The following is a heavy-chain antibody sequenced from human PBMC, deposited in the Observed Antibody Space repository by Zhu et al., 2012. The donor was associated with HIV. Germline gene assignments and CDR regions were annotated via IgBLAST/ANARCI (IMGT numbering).Heavy chain of an antibody. J-gene: IGHJ4*02. CDR2: ISHNSGHT. CDR3: AKDRPLQYCSGGSCYDLDY. V-gene: IGHV3-23*01. D-gene: IGHD2-15*01. CDR1: GFTFSDYA. Sequence: EVQLLESGGGLVQPGGSLRLSCAASGFTFSDYAMNWVRQVPGKGLEWVAAISHNSGHTYYTDSVMGRFTVSRDNSKNIVFLHMNSLRVEDSAIYYCAKDRPLQYCSGGSCYDLDYWGQGTLVTVSS.